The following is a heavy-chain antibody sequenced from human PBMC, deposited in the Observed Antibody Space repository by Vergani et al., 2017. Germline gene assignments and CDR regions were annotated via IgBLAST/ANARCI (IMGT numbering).Heavy chain of an antibody. J-gene: IGHJ4*02. CDR2: ISGSGGST. CDR3: AKGDTMVRGVKYYFDY. Sequence: EVQLVESGGGLVQPGSLRLSCAASGFTFSSYAMSWVRQAPGKGLEWVSAISGSGGSTYYADSVKGRFTISRDNSKNTLYLQMNSLRAEDTAVYYCAKGDTMVRGVKYYFDYWGQGTLVTVSS. CDR1: GFTFSSYA. V-gene: IGHV3-23*04. D-gene: IGHD3-10*01.